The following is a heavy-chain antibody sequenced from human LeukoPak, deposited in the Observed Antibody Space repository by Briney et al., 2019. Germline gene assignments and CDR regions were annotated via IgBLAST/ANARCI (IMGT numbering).Heavy chain of an antibody. D-gene: IGHD2-15*01. CDR3: ARDHGYCSGGKCYAEFDY. V-gene: IGHV3-7*01. CDR2: IKQDGSEK. CDR1: GFTFSTYC. Sequence: RGSLRLSCAASGFTFSTYCMSWVRQAPGKGLEWVAYIKQDGSEKYYVDSVKGRFTISRDNAKNSLYLQINSLRAEDTAVYYCARDHGYCSGGKCYAEFDYWGQGTLVTVSS. J-gene: IGHJ4*02.